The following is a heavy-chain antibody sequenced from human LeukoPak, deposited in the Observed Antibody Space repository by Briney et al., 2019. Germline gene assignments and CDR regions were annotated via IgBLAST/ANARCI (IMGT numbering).Heavy chain of an antibody. D-gene: IGHD3-10*01. CDR1: GYTFTSYG. CDR3: ARDRTPYYYGSGSPPWFDP. V-gene: IGHV1-18*01. CDR2: ISAYNGNT. J-gene: IGHJ5*02. Sequence: ASVKVSGKASGYTFTSYGISWVRQAPGQGLEWMGWISAYNGNTNYAQKLQGRVTMTTDTSTSTAYMELRSLRSDDTAVYYCARDRTPYYYGSGSPPWFDPWGQGTLVTVSS.